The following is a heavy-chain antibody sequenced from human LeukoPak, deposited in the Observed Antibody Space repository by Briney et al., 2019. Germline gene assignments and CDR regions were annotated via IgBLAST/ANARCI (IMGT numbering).Heavy chain of an antibody. Sequence: ASVKVSCMASGYTFTGYYMHWVRQAPGQGLEWMGWINPNSGGTNFSRKFQGRVTMTRDTSIRTDYMELNRLRFDDTAVYFCARGRYSSSWYVFPLWGQGTMVTVSS. V-gene: IGHV1-2*02. CDR1: GYTFTGYY. J-gene: IGHJ3*01. CDR3: ARGRYSSSWYVFPL. D-gene: IGHD6-13*01. CDR2: INPNSGGT.